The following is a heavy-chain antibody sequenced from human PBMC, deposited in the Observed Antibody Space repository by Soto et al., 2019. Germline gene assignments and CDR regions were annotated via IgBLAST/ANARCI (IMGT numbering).Heavy chain of an antibody. J-gene: IGHJ4*02. Sequence: ASVKVSCKASGYTFTSYGISWVRQAPGQGLEWMGWISAYNGNTNYAQKLQGRVTMTTDTSTSTAYMELRRLRSDDTAVYYCARAVRYFDWLLPGVADFDYWGQGTLVTVSS. CDR3: ARAVRYFDWLLPGVADFDY. D-gene: IGHD3-9*01. CDR2: ISAYNGNT. CDR1: GYTFTSYG. V-gene: IGHV1-18*01.